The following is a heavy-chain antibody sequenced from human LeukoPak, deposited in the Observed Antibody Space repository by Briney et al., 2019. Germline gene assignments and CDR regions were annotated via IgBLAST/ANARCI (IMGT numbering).Heavy chain of an antibody. CDR3: SRESGPFCPFGH. J-gene: IGHJ4*02. Sequence: PXVTLSLTCGVSGGSITSTNFWSWARPPPGGGLEGIGEISLAGRTHYNPSLKRLDNISIAESKTHLYLNLASVTAADTAVYYCSRESGPFCPFGHWGQGTLVAVTS. V-gene: IGHV4-4*02. CDR1: GGSITSTNF. D-gene: IGHD1-26*01. CDR2: ISLAGRT.